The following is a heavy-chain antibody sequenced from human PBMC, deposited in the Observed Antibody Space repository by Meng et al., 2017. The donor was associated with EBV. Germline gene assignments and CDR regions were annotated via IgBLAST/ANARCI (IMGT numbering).Heavy chain of an antibody. V-gene: IGHV1-46*01. CDR3: ARNGIAAWVWFDP. D-gene: IGHD6-13*01. CDR2: NNPSGGIT. CDR1: VDTFTSYY. J-gene: IGHJ5*02. Sequence: VAQGQCGGGVKAAGASVRCSCKASVDTFTSYYMHWVRQAPGQGLEWMGFNNPSGGITSYAQRLEGRVTMTRDTSTSTVYRELRSLRSADTAVYYYARNGIAAWVWFDPWGQGTLVTVSS.